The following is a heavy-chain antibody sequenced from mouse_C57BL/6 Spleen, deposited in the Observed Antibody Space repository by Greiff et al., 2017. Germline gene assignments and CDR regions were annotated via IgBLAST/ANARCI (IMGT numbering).Heavy chain of an antibody. CDR2: ISYDGSN. D-gene: IGHD1-1*01. J-gene: IGHJ3*01. CDR3: ARHYYGRGFAY. CDR1: GYSITSGYY. Sequence: DVKLVESGPGLVKPSQSLSLTCSVTGYSITSGYYWNWIRQFPGNKLEWMGYISYDGSNNYNPSLKNRISITRDTSKNQFFLKLNSVTTEDTATYYCARHYYGRGFAYWGQGTLVTVSA. V-gene: IGHV3-6*01.